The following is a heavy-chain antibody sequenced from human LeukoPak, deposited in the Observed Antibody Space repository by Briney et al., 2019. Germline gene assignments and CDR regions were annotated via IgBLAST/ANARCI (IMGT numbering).Heavy chain of an antibody. CDR2: IDAGGVNT. Sequence: GGSLRLSCAASRFTFSGYAMYWVRQAPGKGLEWVSCIDAGGVNTYYADSVTGRFTISRDKSQSTLYLQMNSLRAEDTAVYYCAKDRDGGSNTRAKGFDCWGQGTLVTVSS. V-gene: IGHV3-23*01. CDR1: RFTFSGYA. CDR3: AKDRDGGSNTRAKGFDC. J-gene: IGHJ4*02. D-gene: IGHD3-16*01.